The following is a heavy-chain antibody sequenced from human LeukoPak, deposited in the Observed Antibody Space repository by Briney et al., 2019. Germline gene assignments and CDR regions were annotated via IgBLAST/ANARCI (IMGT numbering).Heavy chain of an antibody. D-gene: IGHD3-3*01. CDR2: IYHSGST. CDR3: ARTGFGRGYYDFWSGYAFDI. J-gene: IGHJ3*02. V-gene: IGHV4-61*08. CDR1: GGSISSGGYY. Sequence: SSETLSLTCTVSGGSISSGGYYWSWIRQPPGKGLEWIGYIYHSGSTYYNPSLKSRVTISVDTSKNQFSLKLSSVTAADTAVYYCARTGFGRGYYDFWSGYAFDIWGQGTMVTVSS.